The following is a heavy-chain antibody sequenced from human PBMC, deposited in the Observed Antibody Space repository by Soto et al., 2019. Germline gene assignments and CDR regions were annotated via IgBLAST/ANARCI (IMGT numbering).Heavy chain of an antibody. V-gene: IGHV3-23*01. CDR2: IYAGGGTT. Sequence: SGVSLRLSCAASGFMFSNYAMFWVRQAPGKGLDWVSTIYAGGGTTHYAESVKGRFTISRDNSNNRLYLRLNNLRAEDTAVYFCAKDLIRGDGYVDFDYWGQGTLVTVSS. D-gene: IGHD3-10*01. CDR1: GFMFSNYA. CDR3: AKDLIRGDGYVDFDY. J-gene: IGHJ4*02.